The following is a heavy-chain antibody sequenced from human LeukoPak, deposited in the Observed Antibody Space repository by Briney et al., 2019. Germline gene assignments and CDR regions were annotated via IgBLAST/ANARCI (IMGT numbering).Heavy chain of an antibody. CDR3: AKDFHADVLTGYFDF. Sequence: GGSLRISCAASGFTFNNYAMSWVRQAPWKGLEWVSLISWDGGITYYADSVKGRFTISRDNSKNSLYLQMNSLRTEDTALYYCAKDFHADVLTGYFDFWGQGTLVTVSS. J-gene: IGHJ4*02. D-gene: IGHD3-9*01. V-gene: IGHV3-43*01. CDR1: GFTFNNYA. CDR2: ISWDGGIT.